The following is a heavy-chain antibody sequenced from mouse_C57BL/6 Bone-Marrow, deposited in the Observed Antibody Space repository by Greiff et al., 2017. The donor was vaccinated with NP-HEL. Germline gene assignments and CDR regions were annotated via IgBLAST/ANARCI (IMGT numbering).Heavy chain of an antibody. CDR1: GFNIKNTY. D-gene: IGHD1-1*01. Sequence: VQLKQSVAELVRPGASVKLSCTASGFNIKNTYMHWVKQRPEQGLEWIGRIDPANGNTKYAPKFQGKATITADTSSNTAYLQLSSLTSEDTAIYYCARRYYYGSSSRYFDYWGQGTTLTVSS. CDR2: IDPANGNT. V-gene: IGHV14-3*01. J-gene: IGHJ2*01. CDR3: ARRYYYGSSSRYFDY.